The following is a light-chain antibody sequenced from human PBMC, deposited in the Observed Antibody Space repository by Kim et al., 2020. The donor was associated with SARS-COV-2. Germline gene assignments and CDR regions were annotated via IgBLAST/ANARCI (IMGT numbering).Light chain of an antibody. J-gene: IGLJ2*01. CDR3: QAWDSSTDVV. Sequence: SYELIQPPSVSVSPGQTASITCSGDKLGDKYACWYQQKPGQSPVLVIYQDSKRPSGIPERFSGSNSGNTATLTISGTQAMDEADYYCQAWDSSTDVVFGGGTQLTVL. V-gene: IGLV3-1*01. CDR1: KLGDKY. CDR2: QDS.